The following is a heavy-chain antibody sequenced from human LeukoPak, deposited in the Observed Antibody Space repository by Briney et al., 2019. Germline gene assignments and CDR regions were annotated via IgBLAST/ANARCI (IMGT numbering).Heavy chain of an antibody. Sequence: SVKVSCKATGGTFISYACSWLRQPPGQGLEWMGGIIPNFGTANYAQKFHGRVTITADESTSTAYMELSSLKSEDTAVYSCARAQSSSGWYADDAYDIWGQGTMVTVSS. CDR1: GGTFISYA. CDR3: ARAQSSSGWYADDAYDI. CDR2: IIPNFGTA. J-gene: IGHJ3*02. V-gene: IGHV1-69*01. D-gene: IGHD6-19*01.